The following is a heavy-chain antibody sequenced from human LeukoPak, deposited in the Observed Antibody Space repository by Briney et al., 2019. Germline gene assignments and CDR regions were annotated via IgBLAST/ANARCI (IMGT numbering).Heavy chain of an antibody. CDR2: INHSGST. D-gene: IGHD1-7*01. CDR3: ASSNWNYVPLNWFDP. J-gene: IGHJ5*02. Sequence: SSETLSLTCAVYGGSFSGYYWSWIRQPPGKGLEWIGEINHSGSTNYNPSLKSRVTISVDTSKNQFSLKLSSVTAADAAVYYCASSNWNYVPLNWFDPWGQGTLVTVSS. V-gene: IGHV4-34*01. CDR1: GGSFSGYY.